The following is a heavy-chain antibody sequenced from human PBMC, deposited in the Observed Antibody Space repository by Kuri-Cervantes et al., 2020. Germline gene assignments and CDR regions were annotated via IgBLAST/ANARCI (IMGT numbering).Heavy chain of an antibody. V-gene: IGHV1-45*02. CDR3: ARSHHDFWRFDP. CDR2: ITPFNGNT. D-gene: IGHD3-3*01. CDR1: GYTFTYRY. Sequence: SVKVSCKASGYTFTYRYLHWVRQAPGQALEWMGWITPFNGNTNYAQKFQDRVTMTRDTSTSTAYMELRSLRSDDTAVYYCARSHHDFWRFDPWGQGTLVTVSS. J-gene: IGHJ5*02.